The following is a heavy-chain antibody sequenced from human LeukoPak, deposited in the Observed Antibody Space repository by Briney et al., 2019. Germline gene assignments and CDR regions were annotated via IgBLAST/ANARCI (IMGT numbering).Heavy chain of an antibody. CDR3: ARGLGWYEYCGGDCHPHFDY. J-gene: IGHJ4*02. D-gene: IGHD2-21*02. CDR1: GGTFSSYA. V-gene: IGHV1-69*13. Sequence: SVKVSCKASGGTFSSYAISWVRQAPGQGLEWMGGIIPIFGTANYAQKFQGRVTITADESTSTAYMELSSLRSEDTAVYYCARGLGWYEYCGGDCHPHFDYWGQGTLVTVSS. CDR2: IIPIFGTA.